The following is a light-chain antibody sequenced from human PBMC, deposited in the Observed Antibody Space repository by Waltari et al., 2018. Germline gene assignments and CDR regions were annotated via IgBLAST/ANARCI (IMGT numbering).Light chain of an antibody. V-gene: IGLV6-57*04. CDR1: SGSIASNY. Sequence: NFMLTQPHSVSESPGKTVTISCTRSSGSIASNYVQGYQQRPGSAPTTVIYENNQRPSGVSDRFSGSIDSSSNSAPLTISGLKAEDEVDYYCQSYYGTDWVFGGGTKLTVL. CDR3: QSYYGTDWV. CDR2: ENN. J-gene: IGLJ3*02.